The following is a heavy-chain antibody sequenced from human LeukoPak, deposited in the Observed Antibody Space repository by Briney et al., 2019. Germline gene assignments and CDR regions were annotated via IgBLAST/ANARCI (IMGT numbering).Heavy chain of an antibody. D-gene: IGHD3-9*01. J-gene: IGHJ6*03. Sequence: SGGSLRLSCAASGFTFSSYGMHWVRQAPGKGLEWVAFMRYDGSNRNYADSVKGRFTISRDNSKNTLYLQMNSLRAEDTAVYYCAKWVKVPLLRYFSYYMDVWGKGTTVTISS. CDR2: MRYDGSNR. CDR3: AKWVKVPLLRYFSYYMDV. V-gene: IGHV3-30*02. CDR1: GFTFSSYG.